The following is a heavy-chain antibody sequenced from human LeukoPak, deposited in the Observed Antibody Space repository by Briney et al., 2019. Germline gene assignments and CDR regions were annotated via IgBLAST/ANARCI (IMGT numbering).Heavy chain of an antibody. J-gene: IGHJ4*02. CDR3: ARDYPSFDY. D-gene: IGHD2-15*01. Sequence: GGSLRLSCAASGFTFSSHGMNWVRQAPGKGLEWVSYISSSGSTIYYADSVKGRFTISRDNAKNSLYLQMNSLRAEDTAVYYCARDYPSFDYWGQGTLVTVSS. CDR2: ISSSGSTI. V-gene: IGHV3-48*04. CDR1: GFTFSSHG.